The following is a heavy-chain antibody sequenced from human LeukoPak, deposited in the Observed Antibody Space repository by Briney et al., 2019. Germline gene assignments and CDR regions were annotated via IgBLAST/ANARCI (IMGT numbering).Heavy chain of an antibody. D-gene: IGHD3-22*01. J-gene: IGHJ4*02. V-gene: IGHV1-18*01. CDR1: GYTFTTNG. CDR3: ARENYYDSSANSTPFDY. Sequence: ASVKVSCKASGYTFTTNGISWVRQAPGQGLEWMGWISAYNGNTNYAQKLQGRVTMTRDTSTSTAYLGLRSLRSDDTAVYYCARENYYDSSANSTPFDYWGQGTLVTVSS. CDR2: ISAYNGNT.